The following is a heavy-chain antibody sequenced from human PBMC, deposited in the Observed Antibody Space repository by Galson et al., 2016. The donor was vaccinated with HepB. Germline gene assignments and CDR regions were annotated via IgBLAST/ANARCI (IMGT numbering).Heavy chain of an antibody. J-gene: IGHJ4*02. CDR1: GFTFRSYA. CDR3: ARADSVFDY. D-gene: IGHD2-15*01. Sequence: SLRLSCAASGFTFRSYAMHWVRQAPGKGLEWVSSISSSSTYIYYADSVKGRFTISRDNAKNSLYLQMNSLRAEDTAVYYCARADSVFDYWGQGTLATVSS. CDR2: ISSSSTYI. V-gene: IGHV3-21*01.